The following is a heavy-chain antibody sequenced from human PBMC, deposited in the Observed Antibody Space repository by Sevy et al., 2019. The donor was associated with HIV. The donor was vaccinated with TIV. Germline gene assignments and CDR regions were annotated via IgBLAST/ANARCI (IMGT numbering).Heavy chain of an antibody. Sequence: GGSLRLSCAASGFTFSNYGMHWVRQTPGQGLEWVAFIPYDGSNEYYADYVKGRFTISRDNSKNMLYLQMNSLRTEDTAVYYCARDRKVVLVVYAIPFDAFDIWGQGTTVTVSS. D-gene: IGHD2-8*02. J-gene: IGHJ3*02. CDR3: ARDRKVVLVVYAIPFDAFDI. V-gene: IGHV3-30*02. CDR2: IPYDGSNE. CDR1: GFTFSNYG.